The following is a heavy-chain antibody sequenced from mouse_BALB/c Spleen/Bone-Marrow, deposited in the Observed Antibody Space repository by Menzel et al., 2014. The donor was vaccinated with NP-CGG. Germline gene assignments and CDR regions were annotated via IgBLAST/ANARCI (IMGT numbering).Heavy chain of an antibody. CDR3: AREISYFDY. CDR2: ISYSGST. Sequence: EVQLQESGPGLVKPSQSLSLTCTVTGYSITSDYAWNWIRQFPGNKLEWMGYISYSGSTSYNPSLKSRISITRDTSKKKFFLQLNYVTTEDTATYYCAREISYFDYWGQGTTLTVSS. CDR1: GYSITSDYA. J-gene: IGHJ2*01. D-gene: IGHD2-4*01. V-gene: IGHV3-2*02.